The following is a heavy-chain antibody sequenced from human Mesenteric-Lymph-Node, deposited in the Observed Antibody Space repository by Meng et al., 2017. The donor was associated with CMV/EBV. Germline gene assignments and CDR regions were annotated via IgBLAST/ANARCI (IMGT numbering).Heavy chain of an antibody. CDR3: AKTYYDFWSGYYPDEFDP. CDR2: INWNGGST. Sequence: GESLKISCVASGFTFDDYGMSWVRQAPGKGLEWVSSINWNGGSTGYADSVKGRFTISRDNAKSSLYLEMNNLRAEDTALYYCAKTYYDFWSGYYPDEFDPWGQGTLVTVSS. CDR1: GFTFDDYG. D-gene: IGHD3-3*01. V-gene: IGHV3-20*04. J-gene: IGHJ5*02.